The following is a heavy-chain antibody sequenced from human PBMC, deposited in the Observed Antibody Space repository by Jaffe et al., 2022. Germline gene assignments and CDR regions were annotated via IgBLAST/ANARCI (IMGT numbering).Heavy chain of an antibody. V-gene: IGHV3-15*02. CDR2: IKSKSDGEAT. J-gene: IGHJ1*01. D-gene: IGHD1-26*01. CDR3: TTDRVGVSQFQH. CDR1: GVTFSNAW. Sequence: EVQLVESGGALVRPGGSLRLSCAGSGVTFSNAWMSWVRHTAGKGLEWVGRIKSKSDGEATNYAAAVTGRFIVSRDDSTNTLFLHMNSLKTEDTAMYYCTTDRVGVSQFQHWGQGTLVTVSS.